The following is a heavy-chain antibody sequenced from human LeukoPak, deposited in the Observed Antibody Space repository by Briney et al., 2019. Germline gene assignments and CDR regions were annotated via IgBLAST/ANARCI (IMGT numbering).Heavy chain of an antibody. CDR3: ARGHSSSPNWFDP. CDR1: GFTFSRYS. CDR2: ISSSSSYI. D-gene: IGHD6-13*01. J-gene: IGHJ5*02. V-gene: IGHV3-21*06. Sequence: GGSLRLSCSASGFTFSRYSMSWVRQAPGKGLEWVSSISSSSSYIYYADSVKGRFTISRDNAKNSLYLQMNSLRAEDTAVYYCARGHSSSPNWFDPWGQGTLVTVSS.